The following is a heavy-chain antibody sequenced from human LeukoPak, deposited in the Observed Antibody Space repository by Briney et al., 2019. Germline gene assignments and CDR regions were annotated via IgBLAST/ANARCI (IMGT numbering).Heavy chain of an antibody. Sequence: SETLSLTCTVSGASISSSRYYWGWIRQSPGKGLELIGSIHYSGSTYYNPSLKSRVTISVDTSKNQFSLRLTSVTAADTAVYYCARLEGGLTFADCWGQGTLVTVSS. CDR1: GASISSSRYY. V-gene: IGHV4-39*01. D-gene: IGHD1-1*01. CDR2: IHYSGST. J-gene: IGHJ4*02. CDR3: ARLEGGLTFADC.